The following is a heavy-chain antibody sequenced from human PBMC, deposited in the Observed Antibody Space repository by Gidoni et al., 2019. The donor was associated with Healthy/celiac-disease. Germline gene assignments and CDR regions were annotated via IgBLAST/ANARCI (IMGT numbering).Heavy chain of an antibody. J-gene: IGHJ4*02. CDR3: AKRLYSYGSSYFDY. CDR1: GFTFSSYA. V-gene: IGHV3-23*01. D-gene: IGHD5-18*01. Sequence: EVQLLESGGGLVQPGGSLRLSGEAYGFTFSSYAMSWVRQAPGKGLEWVSAISGSGGSTYYADSVKGRFTISRDNSKNTLYLQMNSLRADDTAVYYCAKRLYSYGSSYFDYWGQGTLVTVSS. CDR2: ISGSGGST.